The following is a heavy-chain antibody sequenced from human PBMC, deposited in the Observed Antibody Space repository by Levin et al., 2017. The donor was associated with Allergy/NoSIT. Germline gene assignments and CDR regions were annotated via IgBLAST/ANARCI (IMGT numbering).Heavy chain of an antibody. D-gene: IGHD2-2*01. CDR2: INHSGST. CDR1: GGSFSGYY. CDR3: ARGPRGRCSSTSCPTTPHHYYYYYGMDV. Sequence: SETLSLTCAVYGGSFSGYYWSWIRQPPGKGLEWIGEINHSGSTNYNPSLKSRVTISVDTSKNQFSLKLSSVTAADTAVYYCARGPRGRCSSTSCPTTPHHYYYYYGMDVWGQGTTVTVSS. J-gene: IGHJ6*02. V-gene: IGHV4-34*01.